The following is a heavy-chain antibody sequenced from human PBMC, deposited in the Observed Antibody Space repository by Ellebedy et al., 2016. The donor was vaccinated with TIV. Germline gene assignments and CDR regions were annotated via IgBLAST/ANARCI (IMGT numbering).Heavy chain of an antibody. V-gene: IGHV1-8*01. D-gene: IGHD7-27*01. CDR2: MNPNSGNT. Sequence: ASVKVSXXASGYTFTSYDINWVRQATGQGLEWMGWMNPNSGNTGYAQKFQGRVTMTRNTSISTAYMELSSLRSEDTAVYYCARDKDGLGIHGVYFDYWGQGTLVTVSS. CDR3: ARDKDGLGIHGVYFDY. CDR1: GYTFTSYD. J-gene: IGHJ4*02.